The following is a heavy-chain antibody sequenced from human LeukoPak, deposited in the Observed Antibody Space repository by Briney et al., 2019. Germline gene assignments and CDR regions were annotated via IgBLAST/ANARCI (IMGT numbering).Heavy chain of an antibody. CDR3: AAWGLNNY. Sequence: GGSLRLSCSASGFAFSDYWMNWVRQAPGQGPEWVANINLGGSAKLYVDSVRGRCTISRDNAKDSLYLQLNSLRVEDTAVYYCAAWGLNNYWGQGTLVTVSS. V-gene: IGHV3-7*01. CDR1: GFAFSDYW. CDR2: INLGGSAK. D-gene: IGHD7-27*01. J-gene: IGHJ4*02.